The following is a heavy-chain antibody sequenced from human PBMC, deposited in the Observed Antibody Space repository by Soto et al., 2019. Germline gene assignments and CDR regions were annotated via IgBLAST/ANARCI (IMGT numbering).Heavy chain of an antibody. Sequence: QVQLVQSGAEVKKPGASVKVSCKASGYTFTSYDINWVRQATGQGLEWMGWMNPNSGNTGYAQKFQGRVTMTRNTXIXIAYMELSSLRSEDTAVYYCARGPIPPTTTTYGMDVWGQGTTVTVSS. J-gene: IGHJ6*02. V-gene: IGHV1-8*01. CDR3: ARGPIPPTTTTYGMDV. CDR2: MNPNSGNT. D-gene: IGHD4-4*01. CDR1: GYTFTSYD.